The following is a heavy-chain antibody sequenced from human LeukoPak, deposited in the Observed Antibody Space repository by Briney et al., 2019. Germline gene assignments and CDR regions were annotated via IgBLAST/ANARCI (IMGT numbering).Heavy chain of an antibody. CDR2: ISSSSSYR. CDR3: ARTMEGRFDY. CDR1: GFTFSSYS. D-gene: IGHD1-1*01. J-gene: IGHJ4*02. V-gene: IGHV3-21*01. Sequence: GGSLRLSCAAPGFTFSSYSMNWGRQAPGKGLEWVSSISSSSSYRYYADSVKGRFTISRDNAKNSLYLQMNSLRAEDTAVYYCARTMEGRFDYWGQGTLVTVSS.